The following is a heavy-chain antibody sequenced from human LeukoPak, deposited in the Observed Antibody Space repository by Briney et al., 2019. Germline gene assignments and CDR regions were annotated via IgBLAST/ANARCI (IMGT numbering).Heavy chain of an antibody. CDR2: IYYSGST. Sequence: SETLSLTCTVSGGAVNSYYWSWIRQPPGKGLEWIGYIYYSGSTNYNPSLKSRVTISVDTSKNQFSLKLSSVTAADTAVYYCARGLRDYYDSSGYYYPSRYNWFDPWGQGTLVTVSS. CDR3: ARGLRDYYDSSGYYYPSRYNWFDP. CDR1: GGAVNSYY. V-gene: IGHV4-59*02. J-gene: IGHJ5*02. D-gene: IGHD3-22*01.